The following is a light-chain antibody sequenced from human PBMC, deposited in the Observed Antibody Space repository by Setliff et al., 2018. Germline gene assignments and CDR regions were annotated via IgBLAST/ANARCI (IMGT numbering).Light chain of an antibody. V-gene: IGLV2-11*01. CDR2: DVS. Sequence: QSALAQPRSVSGSPGQSVTIFCTGTSSDVGGYNYVSWYQQHPGKAPKLMIYDVSKRPSGVPDRFSGSKSGNTASLTISGLQAEDEADYYCCLYAGSYTDVVGTGTKVTVL. J-gene: IGLJ1*01. CDR1: SSDVGGYNY. CDR3: CLYAGSYTDV.